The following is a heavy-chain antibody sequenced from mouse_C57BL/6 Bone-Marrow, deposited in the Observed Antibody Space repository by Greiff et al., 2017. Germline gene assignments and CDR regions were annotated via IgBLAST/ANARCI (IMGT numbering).Heavy chain of an antibody. D-gene: IGHD1-1*01. Sequence: EVMLVESGGDLVKPGGSLKLSCAASGFTFSSYGMSWVRQTPDKRLEWVATISSGGSYTYYPDSVKGRITISRDNAKNTLYLQMSSLKSEDTAMYYCARQGHYYGSPWFAYWGQGTLVTVSA. CDR2: ISSGGSYT. J-gene: IGHJ3*01. CDR1: GFTFSSYG. CDR3: ARQGHYYGSPWFAY. V-gene: IGHV5-6*01.